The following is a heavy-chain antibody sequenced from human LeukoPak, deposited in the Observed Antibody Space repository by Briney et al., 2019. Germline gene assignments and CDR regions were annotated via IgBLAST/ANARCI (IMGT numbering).Heavy chain of an antibody. CDR3: ARDSSRTAFDY. V-gene: IGHV3-21*01. Sequence: PGGSLRLSCAASGFTFGSYSMNWVRQAPGKGLEWVSSISSSSYIYYADSVKGRFTISRDNAKNSLYLQMNSLRAEDTAVYYCARDSSRTAFDYWGQGTLVTVSS. CDR2: ISSSSYI. D-gene: IGHD6-13*01. CDR1: GFTFGSYS. J-gene: IGHJ4*02.